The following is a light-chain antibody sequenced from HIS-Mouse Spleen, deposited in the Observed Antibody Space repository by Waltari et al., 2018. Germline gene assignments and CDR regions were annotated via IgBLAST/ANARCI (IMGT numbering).Light chain of an antibody. J-gene: IGLJ2*01. CDR1: SLRSYY. CDR3: NSRDSSGNHVV. V-gene: IGLV3-19*01. Sequence: SSELTQDPAVSVALGQTVRITCQGDSLRSYYASWYQQKPGQATVLVIYGKNNRPTGLPDRFSGSSSGNTASLTITGAQAEDEADYYCNSRDSSGNHVVFGGGTKLTVL. CDR2: GKN.